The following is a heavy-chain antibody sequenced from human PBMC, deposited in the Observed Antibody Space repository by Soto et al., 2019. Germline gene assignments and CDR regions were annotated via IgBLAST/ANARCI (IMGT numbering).Heavy chain of an antibody. Sequence: SETLSLTCAVSGGSISSGGYSWSWIRQPPGKGLEWIGYIYHSGSTYYNPSLKSRVTISVDRSKNQFSLKLSSVTAADTAVYYCARAYYDSSGYRSHFDYWGQGTLVTVSS. CDR3: ARAYYDSSGYRSHFDY. J-gene: IGHJ4*02. V-gene: IGHV4-30-2*01. CDR1: GGSISSGGYS. CDR2: IYHSGST. D-gene: IGHD3-22*01.